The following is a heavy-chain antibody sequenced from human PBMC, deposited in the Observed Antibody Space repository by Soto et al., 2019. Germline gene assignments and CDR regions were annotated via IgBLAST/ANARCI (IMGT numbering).Heavy chain of an antibody. J-gene: IGHJ3*02. CDR1: GFTFSNYA. CDR2: ISFNGNNE. Sequence: QVQLVESGGGVVQPGRSLRLSCAAFGFTFSNYAFHWVRQAPGKGLEWVAVISFNGNNEYYADSVKGRFTISRDNSRNTLFLQMDSLRTEDAAVYFCARDQTEGYGDYGVDIWGQGTMVTVSS. D-gene: IGHD4-17*01. V-gene: IGHV3-30-3*01. CDR3: ARDQTEGYGDYGVDI.